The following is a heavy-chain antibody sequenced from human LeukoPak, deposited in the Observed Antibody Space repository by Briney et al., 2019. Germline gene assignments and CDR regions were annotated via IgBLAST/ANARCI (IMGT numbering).Heavy chain of an antibody. CDR3: ASAVSGFDWLLYYFDY. V-gene: IGHV3-7*01. J-gene: IGHJ4*02. D-gene: IGHD3-9*01. Sequence: GGSLRLSCAASGFTFSSYWMSWVRQAPGKGLEWVANIKQDGSEKYYVDSVKGRFTISRDNAKNSLYLQMNSLRAEDTAVYYCASAVSGFDWLLYYFDYWGQGTLVTVSS. CDR2: IKQDGSEK. CDR1: GFTFSSYW.